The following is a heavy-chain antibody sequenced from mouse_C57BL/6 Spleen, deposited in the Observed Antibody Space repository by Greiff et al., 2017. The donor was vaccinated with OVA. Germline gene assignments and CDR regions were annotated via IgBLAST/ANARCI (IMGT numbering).Heavy chain of an antibody. CDR2: IDPANGNT. CDR1: GFNIKNTY. V-gene: IGHV14-3*01. J-gene: IGHJ3*01. D-gene: IGHD2-12*01. Sequence: EVQLQQSVAELVRPGASVKLSCTASGFNIKNTYMHWVKQRPEQGLEWIGRIDPANGNTKYAPKFQGKATMTADTSSNTAYLQLSSLTSEDTAIYDCASSPYDLYGGFAYWGQGTLVTVSA. CDR3: ASSPYDLYGGFAY.